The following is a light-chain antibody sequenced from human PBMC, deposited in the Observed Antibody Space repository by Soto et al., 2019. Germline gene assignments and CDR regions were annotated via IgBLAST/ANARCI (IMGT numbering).Light chain of an antibody. CDR1: SSDVGGYNY. J-gene: IGLJ3*02. CDR3: CSFAGMYIHWV. CDR2: DVN. V-gene: IGLV2-11*01. Sequence: QSALTQPRSVSGSPGQSVAISCTGTSSDVGGYNYVSWYQQHPGKAPKLMIYDVNKRPSGVPDRFSGSKSGNTASLTISGLQAEDEADYYCCSFAGMYIHWVFGGGTKLTVL.